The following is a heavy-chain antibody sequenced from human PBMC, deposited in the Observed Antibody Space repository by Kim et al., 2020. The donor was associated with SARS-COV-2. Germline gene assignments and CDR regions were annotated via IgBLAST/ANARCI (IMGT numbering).Heavy chain of an antibody. CDR2: INTAHGIT. V-gene: IGHV1-3*04. CDR1: GYSFGSFA. CDR3: ARGLYYDDRGYYFFDY. D-gene: IGHD3-22*01. J-gene: IGHJ4*02. Sequence: ASVKVSCKASGYSFGSFAIHWVRQAPGQSLEWMGRINTAHGITKYSQKFQDRLTITRDTFATTASMDLTNLKSEDTAVFFCARGLYYDDRGYYFFDYWGQ.